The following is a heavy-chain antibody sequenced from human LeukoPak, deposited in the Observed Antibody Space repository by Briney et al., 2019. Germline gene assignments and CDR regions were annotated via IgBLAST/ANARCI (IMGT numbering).Heavy chain of an antibody. CDR3: AGDSRGYYHHFDY. J-gene: IGHJ4*02. CDR1: GFTFSSYG. CDR2: ISYDGSNK. V-gene: IGHV3-30*19. D-gene: IGHD3-22*01. Sequence: PGGSLRLSCAASGFTFSSYGMHWVRQAPGKGLQWVAVISYDGSNKFYADSVKGRFTISRDNSKSTLYLQMNSLRPEDTAVYYCAGDSRGYYHHFDYWGQGTLVTVSS.